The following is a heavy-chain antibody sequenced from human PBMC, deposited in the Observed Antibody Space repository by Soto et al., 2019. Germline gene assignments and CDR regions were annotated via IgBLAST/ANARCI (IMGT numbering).Heavy chain of an antibody. J-gene: IGHJ6*01. CDR1: GYSFTIDG. Sequence: ASVXVSFKSSGYSFTIDGIIWLRQAPGQGLEWMGWISAYNGNTNYAQKLQGRVTMTTDTSTSTAYVELRSLRSDDTAVYYCARESIKIFGVVKKNYGMEVWGQGTTV. CDR3: ARESIKIFGVVKKNYGMEV. D-gene: IGHD3-3*01. V-gene: IGHV1-18*04. CDR2: ISAYNGNT.